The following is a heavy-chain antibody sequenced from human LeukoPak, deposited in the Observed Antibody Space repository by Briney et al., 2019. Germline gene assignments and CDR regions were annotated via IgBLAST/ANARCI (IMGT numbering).Heavy chain of an antibody. J-gene: IGHJ6*02. CDR1: GFTFSSYA. CDR3: ARETPEMVWYGMDV. D-gene: IGHD2-8*01. CDR2: ISYDGSNK. Sequence: GRSLRLSCAASGFTFSSYAMHWVRQAPGKGLEWVAVISYDGSNKYYADSVKGRFTISRDNSKNTLYLQMNSLRAEDTAVYYCARETPEMVWYGMDVWGQGTTVTVSS. V-gene: IGHV3-30-3*01.